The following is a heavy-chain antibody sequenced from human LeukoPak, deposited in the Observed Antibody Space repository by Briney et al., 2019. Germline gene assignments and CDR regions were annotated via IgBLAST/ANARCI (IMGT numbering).Heavy chain of an antibody. V-gene: IGHV1-46*01. J-gene: IGHJ6*02. Sequence: ASVKVSCKASGYTFTSYYMHWVRQAPGQGLEWMGIINPSGGSTSYAQKFQGRVTMTRDTSTSTVYMELSSLRSEDTAVYYCARELLAVAGTWGKYYYGMDVWGQGTTVTVSS. CDR1: GYTFTSYY. CDR3: ARELLAVAGTWGKYYYGMDV. CDR2: INPSGGST. D-gene: IGHD6-19*01.